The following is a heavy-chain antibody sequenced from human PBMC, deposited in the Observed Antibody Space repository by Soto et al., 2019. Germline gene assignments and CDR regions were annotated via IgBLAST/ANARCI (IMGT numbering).Heavy chain of an antibody. J-gene: IGHJ3*02. Sequence: ASVKVSCKVSGYTLTELSTHWVRQAPGKGLEWMGGFDPEDGETIYAQKFQGRVTMTEDTSTDTAYMELSSLRSEDTAVYYCATPYYYDSSGYAFDIWGQGTMVTVSS. CDR1: GYTLTELS. D-gene: IGHD3-22*01. V-gene: IGHV1-24*01. CDR2: FDPEDGET. CDR3: ATPYYYDSSGYAFDI.